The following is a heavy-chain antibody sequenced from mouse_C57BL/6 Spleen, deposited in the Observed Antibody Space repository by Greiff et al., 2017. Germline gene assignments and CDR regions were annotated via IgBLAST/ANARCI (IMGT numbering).Heavy chain of an antibody. CDR2: IYPGDGDT. D-gene: IGHD1-1*01. J-gene: IGHJ3*01. V-gene: IGHV1-80*01. CDR1: GYAFSSYW. CDR3: ARNYGSSYPTWFAY. Sequence: QVQLQQSGAELVKPGASVKISCTASGYAFSSYWMNWVQQSPGKGLEWIGQIYPGDGDTNYNGKFKGKATLTADKSSSTAYMQLSSLTSEDSAVYFCARNYGSSYPTWFAYWGQGTLVTVSA.